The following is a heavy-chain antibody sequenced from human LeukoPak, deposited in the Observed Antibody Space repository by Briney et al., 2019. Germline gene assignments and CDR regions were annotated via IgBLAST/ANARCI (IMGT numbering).Heavy chain of an antibody. V-gene: IGHV3-23*01. CDR2: ISASGHTT. CDR1: GFTFSSYA. J-gene: IGHJ5*02. D-gene: IGHD6-19*01. Sequence: PGGCLRLSCAASGFTFSSYAMSWVRQAPGKGLEWVSGISASGHTTQYADSVKGRFTISRDNFKNTLYVQMNSLRAEDTAVYYCAKGGSQSPGMVVAGLNWCDPWGQGTLLTVSS. CDR3: AKGGSQSPGMVVAGLNWCDP.